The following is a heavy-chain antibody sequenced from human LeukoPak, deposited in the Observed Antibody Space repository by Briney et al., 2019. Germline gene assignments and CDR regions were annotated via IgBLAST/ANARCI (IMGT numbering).Heavy chain of an antibody. J-gene: IGHJ3*02. CDR1: GGTFSSYT. CDR2: IIPILGIA. CDR3: ARHYYDSSGYYPNDAFDI. D-gene: IGHD3-22*01. V-gene: IGHV1-69*02. Sequence: SVKVSCKASGGTFSSYTISWVRQVPGQGLEWMGRIIPILGIANYAQKFQGRVTITADKSTSTAYMELSSLSSEDTAVYYCARHYYDSSGYYPNDAFDIWGQGTMVTVSS.